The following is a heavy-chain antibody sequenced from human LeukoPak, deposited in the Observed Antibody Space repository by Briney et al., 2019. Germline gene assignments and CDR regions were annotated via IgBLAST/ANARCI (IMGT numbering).Heavy chain of an antibody. D-gene: IGHD3-9*01. CDR2: ISSSSSYI. CDR3: ARGQRPRTQIRYFDWLVRQVDYMDV. J-gene: IGHJ6*03. V-gene: IGHV3-21*01. CDR1: GFTFSSYG. Sequence: PGGSLRLSCAASGFTFSSYGMSWVRQAPGKGLEWVSSISSSSSYIYYADSVKGRFTISRDNAKNSLYLQMNSLRAEDTAVYYCARGQRPRTQIRYFDWLVRQVDYMDVWGKGTTVTISS.